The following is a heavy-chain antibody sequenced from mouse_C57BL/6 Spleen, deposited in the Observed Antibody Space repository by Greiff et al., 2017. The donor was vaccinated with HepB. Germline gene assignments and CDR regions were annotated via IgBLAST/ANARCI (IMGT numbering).Heavy chain of an antibody. Sequence: EVQLVESGGGLVKPGGSLKLSCAASGFTFSDYGMHWVRQAPEKGLEWVAYISSGSSTIYYADTVKGRFTISRDNAKNTLFLQMTRLRSEDTAMYYCARGDYSNYGGFAYWGQGTLVTVSA. V-gene: IGHV5-17*01. CDR1: GFTFSDYG. CDR3: ARGDYSNYGGFAY. D-gene: IGHD2-5*01. J-gene: IGHJ3*01. CDR2: ISSGSSTI.